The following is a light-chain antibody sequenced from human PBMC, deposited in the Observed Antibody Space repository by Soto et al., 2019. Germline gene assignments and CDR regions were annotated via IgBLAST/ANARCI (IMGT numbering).Light chain of an antibody. CDR2: EDN. CDR1: SGSVASNY. V-gene: IGLV6-57*02. Sequence: NFMLTQPHSVSESQGKTVTISCTGSSGSVASNYVQWYQQRPGSAPTTVIYEDNKRPSGVPDRFSGSIDRSSNSASLIISGLKTEDEADYYCQSHDSSNVVFGGGTKLTVL. J-gene: IGLJ2*01. CDR3: QSHDSSNVV.